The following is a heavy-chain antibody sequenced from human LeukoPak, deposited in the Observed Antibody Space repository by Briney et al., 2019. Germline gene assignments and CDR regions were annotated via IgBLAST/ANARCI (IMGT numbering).Heavy chain of an antibody. CDR1: GFTFDDYT. Sequence: PGGSLRLSCAASGFTFDDYTMHWVRRAPGKGLEWVSVISWHGSTTKYADSVRGRFTISRDNRKNSLSLQMNSLRPEDTALYYCAKDIGDSIGYNYFDSWGQGTPVTVSS. V-gene: IGHV3-43*01. CDR3: AKDIGDSIGYNYFDS. J-gene: IGHJ4*02. CDR2: ISWHGSTT. D-gene: IGHD3-22*01.